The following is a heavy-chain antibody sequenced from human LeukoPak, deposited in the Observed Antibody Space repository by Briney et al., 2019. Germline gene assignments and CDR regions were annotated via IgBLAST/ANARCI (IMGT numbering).Heavy chain of an antibody. CDR3: ARDLLWFGELLPDYFDH. J-gene: IGHJ4*02. Sequence: ASVKVSCKASGYTFTSYGISWVRQAPGQGLEWMGWISAYNGNTNYAQKLQGRVTMTTDTSTSTAYMELRSLRSDDTAVYYCARDLLWFGELLPDYFDHWGQGTLVTVSS. CDR2: ISAYNGNT. D-gene: IGHD3-10*01. CDR1: GYTFTSYG. V-gene: IGHV1-18*01.